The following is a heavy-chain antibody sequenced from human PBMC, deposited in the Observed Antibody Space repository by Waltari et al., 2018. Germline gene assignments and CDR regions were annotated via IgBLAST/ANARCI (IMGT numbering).Heavy chain of an antibody. Sequence: QVQLQQWGAGLLKPSETLSLTCAVYGGSFIGYYWSWIRQPPGKGLEWIGEINHSGSTNYNPSLKSRVTISVDTSKNQFSLKLSSVTAADTAVYYCARRGSGHSMSYWGQGTLVTVSS. CDR2: INHSGST. CDR1: GGSFIGYY. V-gene: IGHV4-34*01. J-gene: IGHJ4*02. D-gene: IGHD3-10*01. CDR3: ARRGSGHSMSY.